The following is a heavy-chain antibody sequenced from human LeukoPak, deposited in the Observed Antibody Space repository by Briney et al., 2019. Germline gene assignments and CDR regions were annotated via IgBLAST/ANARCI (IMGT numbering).Heavy chain of an antibody. D-gene: IGHD3-10*01. CDR2: IRYDGSNK. V-gene: IGHV3-30*02. CDR3: AREVLLWFGEFSYGMDV. CDR1: GFTFSSYG. J-gene: IGHJ6*02. Sequence: PGGSLRLSCAASGFTFSSYGMHWVRQTPGKGLEWVAFIRYDGSNKYYADSVKGRFTISRDNSKNTLYLQMNSLRAEDTAVYYCAREVLLWFGEFSYGMDVWGQGTTVTVSS.